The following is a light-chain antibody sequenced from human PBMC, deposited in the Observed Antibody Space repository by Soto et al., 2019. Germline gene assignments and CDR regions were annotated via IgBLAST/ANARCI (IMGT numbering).Light chain of an antibody. CDR1: RSVSSNY. V-gene: IGKV3-20*01. CDR3: QQFNSSPPGVT. Sequence: EIVLTQSPDTLSLSPGESATLSCRASRSVSSNYLAWYQQKPGQAPRLLVAGTSSRATGIPDRSSGSGSGTDFTLTIRALDPDDFPVYYCQQFNSSPPGVTFVGGTLLEMK. CDR2: GTS. J-gene: IGKJ4*01.